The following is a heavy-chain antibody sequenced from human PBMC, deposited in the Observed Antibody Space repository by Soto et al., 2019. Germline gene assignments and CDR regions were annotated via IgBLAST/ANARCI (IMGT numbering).Heavy chain of an antibody. CDR3: ARQPTGYPNWFDA. Sequence: QVQLQESGPGLVNPSETLSLTCTVSGGSVTSSTSSWAWVRQPPGKGLHWIGTIFYGHGTHYNPSLESRVTISLDTSKIQFSLELTSVTAADTAVYYCARQPTGYPNWFDAWGRGILVIVSS. CDR2: IFYGHGT. CDR1: GGSVTSSTSS. D-gene: IGHD3-9*01. J-gene: IGHJ5*02. V-gene: IGHV4-39*01.